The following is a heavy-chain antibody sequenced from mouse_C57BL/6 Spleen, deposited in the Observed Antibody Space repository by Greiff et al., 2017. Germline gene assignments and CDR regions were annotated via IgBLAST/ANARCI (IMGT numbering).Heavy chain of an antibody. Sequence: LQPGAELVKPGASVKMSCKASGYTFTSYWITWVKQRPGQGLEWIGDIYPGSGSTNYNEKFKSKATLTVDTSSSTAYMQLSSLTSEDSAVYYCARPYYGRGGSYHTWFAYWGQGTLVTVSA. J-gene: IGHJ3*01. D-gene: IGHD1-1*01. CDR1: GYTFTSYW. CDR3: ARPYYGRGGSYHTWFAY. CDR2: IYPGSGST. V-gene: IGHV1-55*01.